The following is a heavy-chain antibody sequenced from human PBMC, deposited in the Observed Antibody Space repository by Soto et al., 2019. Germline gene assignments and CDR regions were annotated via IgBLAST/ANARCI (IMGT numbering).Heavy chain of an antibody. CDR2: IYPGDSDT. D-gene: IGHD3-10*01. CDR3: SKSHLMGGGFNRLDP. V-gene: IGHV5-51*01. J-gene: IGHJ5*02. Sequence: GESLKISCQGSGYTFTNYWIGWVRQMPGKGLEWMGMIYPGDSDTRYSPSFQGQVTISADKSISTAYLQWSSLKASDTAMYYCSKSHLMGGGFNRLDPWGQGSLVTVSS. CDR1: GYTFTNYW.